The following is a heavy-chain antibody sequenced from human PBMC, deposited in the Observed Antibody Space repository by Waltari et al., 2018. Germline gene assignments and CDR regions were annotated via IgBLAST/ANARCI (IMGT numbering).Heavy chain of an antibody. D-gene: IGHD3-3*01. J-gene: IGHJ5*02. Sequence: QVQLVESGGGVVQPGRSLRLSCAASGFTFSNYGMHWVRQAPGKGLEWVAVIAYDGSNKYYSDSVKGRFAMSRDNSKNTLYVQLNSLRPEDTAVYYCAKDLTDDFEGGWFDPWGQGTLVTVSS. CDR3: AKDLTDDFEGGWFDP. CDR2: IAYDGSNK. V-gene: IGHV3-30*18. CDR1: GFTFSNYG.